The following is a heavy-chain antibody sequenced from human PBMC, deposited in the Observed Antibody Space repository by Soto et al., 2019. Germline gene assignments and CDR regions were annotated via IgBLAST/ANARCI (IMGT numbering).Heavy chain of an antibody. D-gene: IGHD1-26*01. CDR3: AGGPEGAPREAFDL. V-gene: IGHV1-69*01. CDR1: GGTFSSYA. J-gene: IGHJ3*01. Sequence: QVQLVQSGAEVKKPGSSVKVSCKASGGTFSSYAISWLRQAPGQGLEWMGGILPIFGTANYAQKFQGKVKITEDESTSTAYMEPSSLRSEDTAVYYCAGGPEGAPREAFDLLGPGTLVTVSS. CDR2: ILPIFGTA.